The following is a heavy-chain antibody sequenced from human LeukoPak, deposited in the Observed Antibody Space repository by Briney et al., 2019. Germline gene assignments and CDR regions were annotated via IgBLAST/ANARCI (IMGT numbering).Heavy chain of an antibody. J-gene: IGHJ4*02. Sequence: SETLSLTCTVSGGSISSYYWSWIRQPPGKGLEWIGYIYYSGSTNYNPSLKSRVTISVDTSKNQFSLKLSSVTAADTAVYYCARMARYSTLDYWGQGTLVTVSS. CDR1: GGSISSYY. CDR3: ARMARYSTLDY. V-gene: IGHV4-59*01. D-gene: IGHD1-26*01. CDR2: IYYSGST.